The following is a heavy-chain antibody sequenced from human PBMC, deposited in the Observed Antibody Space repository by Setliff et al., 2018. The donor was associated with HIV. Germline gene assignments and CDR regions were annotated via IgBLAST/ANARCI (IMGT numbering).Heavy chain of an antibody. D-gene: IGHD1-26*01. CDR3: ARGHGVYSGSYLAVYFDY. CDR2: IHHSGTT. J-gene: IGHJ4*02. V-gene: IGHV4-38-2*01. CDR1: DYSISSGYY. Sequence: SETLSLTCDVSDYSISSGYYWGWVRQPPGKGLQWVGSIHHSGTTYYNPSLKRRFSISVDKSKNPVSLHVSSVTAADTAVYYCARGHGVYSGSYLAVYFDYWGQGTLVTVSS.